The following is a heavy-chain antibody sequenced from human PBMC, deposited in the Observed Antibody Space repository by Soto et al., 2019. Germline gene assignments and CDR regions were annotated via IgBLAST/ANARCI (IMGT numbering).Heavy chain of an antibody. CDR3: ARGGGYSYGPL. CDR2: IYSGSST. V-gene: IGHV3-66*01. D-gene: IGHD5-18*01. Sequence: EVQLVESGGGLVQPGGSLRLSCAASGFTVNSNYMSWVRQAPGKGLEWVSGIYSGSSTYYADSVKGRFTISRDNSKNTRYLQINSLRAEDTAVYYCARGGGYSYGPLWGQGTLVTGSS. CDR1: GFTVNSNY. J-gene: IGHJ4*02.